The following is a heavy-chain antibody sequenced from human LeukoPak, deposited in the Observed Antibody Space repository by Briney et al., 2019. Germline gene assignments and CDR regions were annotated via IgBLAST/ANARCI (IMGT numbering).Heavy chain of an antibody. CDR1: GGSISSYY. D-gene: IGHD3-22*01. CDR2: IYYSGST. CDR3: ARDLFGNYYDSSGEATNV. Sequence: SETLSLTCSVSGGSISSYYWSWIRQPPGKGLEWIGYIYYSGSTNYNPSLKSRVTISVDTSKNQFSLKLSSVTAADTAVYYCARDLFGNYYDSSGEATNVWGQGTLVTVSS. J-gene: IGHJ4*02. V-gene: IGHV4-59*01.